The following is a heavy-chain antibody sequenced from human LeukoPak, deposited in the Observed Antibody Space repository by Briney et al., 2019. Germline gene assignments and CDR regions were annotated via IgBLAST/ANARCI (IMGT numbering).Heavy chain of an antibody. CDR3: ARGALHSSSWYVFDY. D-gene: IGHD6-13*01. CDR1: GGSISSSSYY. Sequence: SETLSLTCTVSGGSISSSSYYWGWIRQPPGKGLECIGSIYYSGSTYYNPSLKSRVTISVDTSKNQFSLTLSSVTAADTAVYYCARGALHSSSWYVFDYWGQGTLVTVSS. J-gene: IGHJ4*02. CDR2: IYYSGST. V-gene: IGHV4-39*07.